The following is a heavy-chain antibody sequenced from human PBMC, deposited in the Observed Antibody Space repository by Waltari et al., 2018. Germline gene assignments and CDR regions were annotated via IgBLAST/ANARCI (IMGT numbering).Heavy chain of an antibody. CDR3: ARDPTYCGGDCYLLYYYGMDV. CDR2: IIPILGIA. V-gene: IGHV1-69*04. Sequence: VQLVQSGAEVKKPGSSVKVSCKASGGTFSSYVISWVRKAPGQGLEWMGRIIPILGIANYAQKFQGRVTITADKSTSTAYMELSSLRSEDTAVYYCARDPTYCGGDCYLLYYYGMDVWGQGTTVTVSS. D-gene: IGHD2-21*02. CDR1: GGTFSSYV. J-gene: IGHJ6*02.